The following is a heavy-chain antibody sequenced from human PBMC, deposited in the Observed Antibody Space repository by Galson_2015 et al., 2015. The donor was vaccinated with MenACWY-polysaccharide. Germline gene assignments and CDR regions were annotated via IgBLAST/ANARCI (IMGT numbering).Heavy chain of an antibody. D-gene: IGHD3/OR15-3a*01. CDR3: ARHEDWGFGY. CDR1: GFPFSGYW. Sequence: SLRLSCAASGFPFSGYWMAWVRQAPGKGLDWVANINQDGSDKYYAGSMRGRFSISRDNSKNSLYLQINSLTADDTAVYYCARHEDWGFGYWGQGTLVTVSS. J-gene: IGHJ4*02. V-gene: IGHV3-7*01. CDR2: INQDGSDK.